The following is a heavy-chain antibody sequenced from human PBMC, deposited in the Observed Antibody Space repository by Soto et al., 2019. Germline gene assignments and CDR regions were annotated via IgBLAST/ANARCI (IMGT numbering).Heavy chain of an antibody. V-gene: IGHV3-21*01. J-gene: IGHJ6*02. D-gene: IGHD6-19*01. Sequence: GGSLRLSCAASGFTFSSYSMNWVRQAPGKGLEWVSSISSSSSYIYYADSVKGRFTISRDNAKNSLYLQMNSLRAEDTAVYYCARANSGPLTYYYYYGMDVWGQGTTVTVSS. CDR1: GFTFSSYS. CDR2: ISSSSSYI. CDR3: ARANSGPLTYYYYYGMDV.